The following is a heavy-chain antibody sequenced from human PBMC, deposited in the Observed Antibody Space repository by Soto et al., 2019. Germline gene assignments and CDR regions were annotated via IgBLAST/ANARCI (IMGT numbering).Heavy chain of an antibody. V-gene: IGHV3-21*01. CDR1: GGSVSSGSYY. D-gene: IGHD3-22*01. Sequence: PSETLSLTCTVSGGSVSSGSYYWSWVRQAPGKGLEWVSSISSSSSYIYYADSVKGRFTISRDNAKNSLYLQMNSLRAEDTAVYYCAREDYYDSSGYWDAFDIWGQGTMVTVSS. CDR2: ISSSSSYI. CDR3: AREDYYDSSGYWDAFDI. J-gene: IGHJ3*02.